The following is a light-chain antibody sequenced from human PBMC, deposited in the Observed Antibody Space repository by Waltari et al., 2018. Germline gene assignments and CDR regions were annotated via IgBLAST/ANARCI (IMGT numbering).Light chain of an antibody. CDR2: GAS. CDR1: QSVTRA. CDR3: QHYLRLPVT. J-gene: IGKJ1*01. Sequence: EIVLTQSPGTLFLSTGESATLSCRTSQSVTRALAWYQQKPGQAPRLLIYGASNRATGIPDRFSGSGSGTDFSLTISSLEPEDFAVYYCQHYLRLPVTFGQGTKVEVK. V-gene: IGKV3-20*01.